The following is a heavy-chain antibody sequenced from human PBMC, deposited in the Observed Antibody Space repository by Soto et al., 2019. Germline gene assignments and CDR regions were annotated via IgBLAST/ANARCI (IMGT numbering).Heavy chain of an antibody. V-gene: IGHV1-69*13. CDR3: ARALQYKNYYYYGMDV. J-gene: IGHJ6*02. Sequence: GASVKVSCKASGGTFSSYAISWVRQAPGQGLEWMGGIIPIFGTANYAQKFQGRVTITADESTSTAYMELSSLRSEDTAVYYCARALQYKNYYYYGMDVWGQGATVTVPS. CDR1: GGTFSSYA. CDR2: IIPIFGTA. D-gene: IGHD4-4*01.